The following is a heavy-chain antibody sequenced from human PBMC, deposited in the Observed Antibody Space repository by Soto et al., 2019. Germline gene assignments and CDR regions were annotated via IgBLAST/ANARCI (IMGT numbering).Heavy chain of an antibody. CDR2: IYYSGST. CDR1: GGSISSSSYY. CDR3: ARSHDYGDYTYYYGMDV. V-gene: IGHV4-39*01. Sequence: QLQLQESGPGLVKPSETLSLTCTVSGGSISSSSYYWGWIRQPPGKGLEWIGSIYYSGSTYYNPSLKSRVTISVDTSKNQFSLKLSSVTAADTAVYYCARSHDYGDYTYYYGMDVWGQGTTVTVSS. D-gene: IGHD4-17*01. J-gene: IGHJ6*02.